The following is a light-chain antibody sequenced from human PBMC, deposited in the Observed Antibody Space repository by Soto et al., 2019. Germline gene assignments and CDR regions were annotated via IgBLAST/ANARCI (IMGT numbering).Light chain of an antibody. CDR2: GAS. Sequence: EIVLTQSPATLSLSPGERATLSCRASQSVSSYLAWYQQKPGQAPRLLIYGASNRATGIPDRFGGSGSGTEFTLTISSLQSEDFAVYYCQQYNNWLTWTFGQGTKVDIK. J-gene: IGKJ1*01. V-gene: IGKV3D-15*01. CDR3: QQYNNWLTWT. CDR1: QSVSSY.